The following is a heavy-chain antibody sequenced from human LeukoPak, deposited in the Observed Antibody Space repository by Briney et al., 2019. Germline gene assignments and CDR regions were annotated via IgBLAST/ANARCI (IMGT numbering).Heavy chain of an antibody. CDR3: AKDPQNFSSGWTFDY. J-gene: IGHJ4*02. V-gene: IGHV3-30-3*02. Sequence: GGSLRLSCAASGFTFSSYAMHWVRQAPGKGLEWVAVISYDGSNKYYADSVKGRFTISRDNSKNTLYLQMNSLRAEDTAVYYCAKDPQNFSSGWTFDYWGQGTLVTVSS. D-gene: IGHD6-19*01. CDR1: GFTFSSYA. CDR2: ISYDGSNK.